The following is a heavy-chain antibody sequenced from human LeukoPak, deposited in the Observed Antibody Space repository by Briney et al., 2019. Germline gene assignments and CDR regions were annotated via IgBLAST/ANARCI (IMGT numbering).Heavy chain of an antibody. V-gene: IGHV1-2*02. J-gene: IGHJ4*02. D-gene: IGHD3-10*01. Sequence: ASVKVSCKTSGYTFTAYYTLWVRQAPGQGPEWMGWINPNNGGTNYAQRLQGRVAMTRDTSISAAYMELSRLRSDDTAVYYCARVGGFGELSWGQGTLVTVSS. CDR1: GYTFTAYY. CDR2: INPNNGGT. CDR3: ARVGGFGELS.